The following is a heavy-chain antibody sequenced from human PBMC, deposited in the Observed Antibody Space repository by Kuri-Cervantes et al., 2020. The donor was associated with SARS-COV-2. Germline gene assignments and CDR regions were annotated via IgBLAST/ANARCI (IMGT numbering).Heavy chain of an antibody. Sequence: ASVKVSCKASGYTFTSYGISWVRQAPGQGLEWMGWTSAYNGNTNYAQKLQGRVTMTTDTSTSTAYMELRGLRSFDTAVYYCARSHTLYGGNSSPWDYWGQGTLVTVSS. D-gene: IGHD4-23*01. CDR1: GYTFTSYG. CDR2: TSAYNGNT. V-gene: IGHV1-18*01. J-gene: IGHJ4*02. CDR3: ARSHTLYGGNSSPWDY.